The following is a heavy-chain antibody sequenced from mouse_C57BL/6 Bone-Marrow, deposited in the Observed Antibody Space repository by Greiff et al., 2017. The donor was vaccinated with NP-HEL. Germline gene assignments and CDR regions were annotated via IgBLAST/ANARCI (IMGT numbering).Heavy chain of an antibody. D-gene: IGHD1-1*01. CDR1: GSSFTDYN. J-gene: IGHJ2*01. CDR3: AREGYYGSTLYYFDY. CDR2: INPNYGTT. V-gene: IGHV1-39*01. Sequence: VQLQQSGPELVKPGASVKISCKASGSSFTDYNMNWVKQSNGTSLEWIGVINPNYGTTSYNQKLKGKATLTVDQSSSTAYMQLNSLTSEDSAVYYCAREGYYGSTLYYFDYWGQGTTLTVSS.